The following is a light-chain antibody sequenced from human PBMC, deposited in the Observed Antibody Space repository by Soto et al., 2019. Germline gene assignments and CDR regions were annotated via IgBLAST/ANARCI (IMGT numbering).Light chain of an antibody. CDR1: ESVSSSF. CDR2: GAS. Sequence: ENALTQSPCTLSVSPGERATLSCRASESVSSSFLAWYQQRLGQAPRLLIYGASSRATGIPDRFSGSGSGTDFTLTISRLEPEDFAVYYCQQYGSSPSTFGQGTKVDIK. CDR3: QQYGSSPST. J-gene: IGKJ1*01. V-gene: IGKV3-20*01.